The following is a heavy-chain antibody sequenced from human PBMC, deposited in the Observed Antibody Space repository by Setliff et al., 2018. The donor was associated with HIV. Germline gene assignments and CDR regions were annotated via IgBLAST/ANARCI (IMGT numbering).Heavy chain of an antibody. CDR1: GYTFTGYY. V-gene: IGHV1-2*06. J-gene: IGHJ5*02. D-gene: IGHD6-13*01. CDR2: INPNSGGT. Sequence: ASVKVSCKASGYTFTGYYMHWVRQAPGQGLEWMGRINPNSGGTNHAQKFQGRVTMTRDTSISTAYMELSRLRSDDTAVYYCASGIAASNWFDPWGQGTLVTVSS. CDR3: ASGIAASNWFDP.